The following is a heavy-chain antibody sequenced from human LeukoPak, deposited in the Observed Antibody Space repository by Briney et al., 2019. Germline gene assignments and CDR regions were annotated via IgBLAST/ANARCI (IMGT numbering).Heavy chain of an antibody. CDR2: INPDGSAT. J-gene: IGHJ4*02. Sequence: PGGSLRLSCAASGFTFRSDWMSWVRQSPEKGLEWATNINPDGSATYYVDSVKGRFIISRDNTKNSLYLQMNSLRAEDTAVYYCARVNYGSGTALDYWGQGTLVTVSS. D-gene: IGHD3-10*01. CDR3: ARVNYGSGTALDY. CDR1: GFTFRSDW. V-gene: IGHV3-7*03.